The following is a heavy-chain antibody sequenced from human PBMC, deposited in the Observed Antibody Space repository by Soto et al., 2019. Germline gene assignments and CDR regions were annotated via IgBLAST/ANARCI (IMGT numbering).Heavy chain of an antibody. J-gene: IGHJ4*02. Sequence: SETLSLTCTVSGGSVSGSSYYWGWVRQPPGKGLEWIGSVYYSGSTYHNPSLESRVTISVDKSKNQFSLKLMSLSAADTAVYYCGRLEGLATISYYFDYWGQGALVTVSS. D-gene: IGHD3-9*01. V-gene: IGHV4-39*01. CDR1: GGSVSGSSYY. CDR3: GRLEGLATISYYFDY. CDR2: VYYSGST.